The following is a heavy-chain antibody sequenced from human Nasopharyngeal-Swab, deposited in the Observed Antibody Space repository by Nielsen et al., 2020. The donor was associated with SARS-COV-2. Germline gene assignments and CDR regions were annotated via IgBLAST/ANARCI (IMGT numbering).Heavy chain of an antibody. CDR1: EFTFSTYS. D-gene: IGHD6-13*01. V-gene: IGHV3-48*04. Sequence: GESLKISCAASEFTFSTYSMHWVRQAPGKGLEWVSYISSGGSATHYADSVKGRFAISRDNPKNSLYLQMYSLRAEDTAVYYCARAAAGTSYYYGMDVWGQGTTVTVFS. J-gene: IGHJ6*02. CDR2: ISSGGSAT. CDR3: ARAAAGTSYYYGMDV.